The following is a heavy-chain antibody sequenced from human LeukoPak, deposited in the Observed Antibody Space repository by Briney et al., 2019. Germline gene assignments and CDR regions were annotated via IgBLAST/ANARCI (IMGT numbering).Heavy chain of an antibody. J-gene: IGHJ4*02. D-gene: IGHD3-10*01. CDR3: AKVKELLWFGGYDY. Sequence: GGSLTLSCAASGFTSSSYAMSWVRQAPGKGLEWVSVISGGGVTTYYADSVKGRFTISRDNSKNTLYLQMNSLRAEDTAVYYCAKVKELLWFGGYDYWGQGTLVTVSS. CDR1: GFTSSSYA. V-gene: IGHV3-23*01. CDR2: ISGGGVTT.